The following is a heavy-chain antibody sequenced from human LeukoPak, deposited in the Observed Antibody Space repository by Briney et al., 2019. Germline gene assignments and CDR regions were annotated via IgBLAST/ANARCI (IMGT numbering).Heavy chain of an antibody. CDR3: ARDLGYIAAPYYFDY. CDR2: ISSSSSYI. V-gene: IGHV3-21*01. CDR1: GFTFSSYS. Sequence: GGSLRLSCAASGFTFSSYSMNWVRQAPGKGLEWVSSISSSSSYIYYADSVKGRFTISRDNAKNSLYLQMNSLRAEDTAVYYCARDLGYIAAPYYFDYWGQGTLVTVSS. D-gene: IGHD6-13*01. J-gene: IGHJ4*02.